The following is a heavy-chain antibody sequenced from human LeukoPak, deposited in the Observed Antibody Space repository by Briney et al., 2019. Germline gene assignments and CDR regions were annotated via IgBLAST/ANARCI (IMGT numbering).Heavy chain of an antibody. CDR2: IKQDGSEK. Sequence: GGSLRLSCAASGFTFSSYWMSWVRQAPGKGLEWVANIKQDGSEKYYADSVKGRFTISRDNSKNTLYLQMNSLRAEDTAVYYCARTLGYCSGGSCYAFDYWGQGTLVTVSS. D-gene: IGHD2-15*01. CDR3: ARTLGYCSGGSCYAFDY. CDR1: GFTFSSYW. V-gene: IGHV3-7*01. J-gene: IGHJ4*02.